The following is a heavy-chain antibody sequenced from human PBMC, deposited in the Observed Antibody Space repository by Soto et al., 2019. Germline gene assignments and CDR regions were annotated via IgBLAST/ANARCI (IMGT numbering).Heavy chain of an antibody. D-gene: IGHD3-22*01. V-gene: IGHV1-46*01. CDR1: GYTFSSYY. J-gene: IGHJ6*02. CDR3: ARDQGSDYYDSSGYYPYYYGMDV. Sequence: VSVKVYCKASGYTFSSYYMHWVRQAPGQGLEWMGIINPSGGSTSYAQKFQGRVTMTRDTSTSTVYMELSSLRSEDTAVYYCARDQGSDYYDSSGYYPYYYGMDVWGQGTTVTVSS. CDR2: INPSGGST.